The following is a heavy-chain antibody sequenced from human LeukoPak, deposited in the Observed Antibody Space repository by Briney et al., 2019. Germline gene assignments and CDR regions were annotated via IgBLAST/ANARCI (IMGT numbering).Heavy chain of an antibody. V-gene: IGHV4-61*08. Sequence: SETLSLTCTVSGGSVSGNGYYWSWIRQPPGKGLESIGYIFYSGSTNYNPSLKSRVTISVDTSNNQFSLKLSSVTAADTAVYYCARIIEMATIFAPFDPWGQGTLVTVSS. CDR2: IFYSGST. D-gene: IGHD5-24*01. J-gene: IGHJ5*02. CDR3: ARIIEMATIFAPFDP. CDR1: GGSVSGNGYY.